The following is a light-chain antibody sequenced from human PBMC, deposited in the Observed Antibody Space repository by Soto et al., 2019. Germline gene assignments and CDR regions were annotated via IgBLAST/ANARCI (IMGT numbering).Light chain of an antibody. CDR2: DAS. V-gene: IGKV3-11*01. Sequence: EIVLTQSPATLSLSPGERATLSCRASQSVSSYLAWYQQKPGQAPRLLIYDASNRATGIPARFSGSGSGTDFALTISSLGPEDFAVYYCQQRSNWPHTFGGVTKVEIK. J-gene: IGKJ4*01. CDR3: QQRSNWPHT. CDR1: QSVSSY.